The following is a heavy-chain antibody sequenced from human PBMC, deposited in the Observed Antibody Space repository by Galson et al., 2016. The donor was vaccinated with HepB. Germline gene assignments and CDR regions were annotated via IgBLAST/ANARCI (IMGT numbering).Heavy chain of an antibody. CDR2: IYYSGSI. Sequence: SETLSLTCTVSVGSISSYYWGWIRQPPGKGLEWIGYIYYSGSINYNPSLKSRVSMSVDTSKNQFSLRRNSVTAADTAVYYCVRLIYGGSPDYYYFPGMDVWGQGTTVTVSS. CDR3: VRLIYGGSPDYYYFPGMDV. D-gene: IGHD4-23*01. CDR1: VGSISSYY. J-gene: IGHJ6*02. V-gene: IGHV4-59*12.